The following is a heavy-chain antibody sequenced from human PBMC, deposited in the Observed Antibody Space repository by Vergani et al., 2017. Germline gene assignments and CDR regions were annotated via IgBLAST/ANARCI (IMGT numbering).Heavy chain of an antibody. D-gene: IGHD6-13*01. V-gene: IGHV3-74*01. Sequence: EVQLVESGGGLVKPGGSLRLSCAASGFTFSNAWMSWVRQAPGKGLEWVGRINSDGSSTSYADSVKGRFTISRDNAKNTLYLQMNSLRAEDTAVYYCARDGSSSWYDDAFDIWGQGTMVTVSS. CDR3: ARDGSSSWYDDAFDI. J-gene: IGHJ3*02. CDR1: GFTFSNAW. CDR2: INSDGSST.